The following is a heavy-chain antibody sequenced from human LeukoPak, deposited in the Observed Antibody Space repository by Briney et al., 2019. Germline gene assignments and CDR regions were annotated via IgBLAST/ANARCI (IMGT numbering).Heavy chain of an antibody. CDR2: ITQDGRET. Sequence: GGSLRLSCAASGFTLSTYWMSWVRQAPGKGLEWVANITQDGRETYYVDSVKGRFTISKDNAENSVDLRMNSLRGEDTAVYYCARGRAGSNPKWYYDMDVWGTGTTVTVS. CDR1: GFTLSTYW. CDR3: ARGRAGSNPKWYYDMDV. D-gene: IGHD3-10*01. J-gene: IGHJ6*04. V-gene: IGHV3-7*03.